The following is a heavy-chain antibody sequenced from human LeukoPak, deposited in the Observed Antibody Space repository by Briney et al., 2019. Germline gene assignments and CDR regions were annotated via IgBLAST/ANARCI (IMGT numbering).Heavy chain of an antibody. J-gene: IGHJ4*02. CDR1: GFTFNNYW. D-gene: IGHD3-9*01. Sequence: GGALRLSCAASGFTFNNYWLSWVREAPGKGLEWVANIKTDGSETYYVDAVKGRFTISRDNAKSSLYLQMNNLRVEDTAAYYCVRNLPGAGYWGQGTLVIVSS. CDR2: IKTDGSET. CDR3: VRNLPGAGY. V-gene: IGHV3-7*01.